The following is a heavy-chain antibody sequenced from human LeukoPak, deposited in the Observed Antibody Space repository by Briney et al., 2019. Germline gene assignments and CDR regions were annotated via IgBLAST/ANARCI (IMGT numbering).Heavy chain of an antibody. J-gene: IGHJ4*02. CDR3: ARGPPTDYYDSSGFYYVFDY. D-gene: IGHD3-22*01. Sequence: SETLSLTCTVSGGSTSNRYWWSWLRQPPGKGLEWIGEINHSGSTNYNPSLKSRVTISVDTSKNQFSLKLSSVTAADTAVYFCARGPPTDYYDSSGFYYVFDYYGQGTLVIVSS. CDR1: GGSTSNRYW. V-gene: IGHV4-4*02. CDR2: INHSGST.